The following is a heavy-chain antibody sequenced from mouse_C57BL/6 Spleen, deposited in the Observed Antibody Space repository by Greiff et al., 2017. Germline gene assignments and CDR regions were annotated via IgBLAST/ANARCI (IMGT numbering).Heavy chain of an antibody. D-gene: IGHD1-1*01. CDR1: GFTFTAYY. V-gene: IGHV14-1*01. J-gene: IGHJ2*01. Sequence: EVQLQQSGAELVRPGASVKLSCTASGFTFTAYYMPWVKQRPEQGLEWIGRIDPDDGDPTYAPTFQGTATMTADKSSTTAYLQHISLTSEDTAVDDCTLCYYDSSPFDYWGQGTTLTVSS. CDR2: IDPDDGDP. CDR3: TLCYYDSSPFDY.